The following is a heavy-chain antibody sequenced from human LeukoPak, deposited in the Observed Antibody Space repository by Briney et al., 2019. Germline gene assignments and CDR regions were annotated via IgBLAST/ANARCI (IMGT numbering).Heavy chain of an antibody. J-gene: IGHJ6*03. D-gene: IGHD5-24*01. V-gene: IGHV3-48*04. CDR1: GFTFSSYT. CDR3: ARSPEIYYMDV. Sequence: GGSLRLSCAASGFTFSSYTMNWVRQAPGKGLEWVSYIGGSSSTIYYADSVKGRFTISRDNAKNSLYLQMNSLRAEDTAVYYCARSPEIYYMDVWGKGTTVTVSS. CDR2: IGGSSSTI.